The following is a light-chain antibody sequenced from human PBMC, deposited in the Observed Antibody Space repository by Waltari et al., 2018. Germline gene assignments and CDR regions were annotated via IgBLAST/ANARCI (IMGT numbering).Light chain of an antibody. V-gene: IGLV3-1*01. Sequence: SSEMTQPPPVSVSPGQPANMACSGAQLGHKYVHWYQQQPGLSPLLGIYQDKKRPPGSPARFSGCNSGNTTTLSISETQAVDEAEYYCQTWDSNSYVFGTGTKLTVL. CDR3: QTWDSNSYV. CDR2: QDK. CDR1: QLGHKY. J-gene: IGLJ1*01.